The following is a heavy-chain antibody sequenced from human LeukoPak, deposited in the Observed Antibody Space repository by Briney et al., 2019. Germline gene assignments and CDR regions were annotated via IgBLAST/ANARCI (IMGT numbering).Heavy chain of an antibody. Sequence: PGGSLRLSCGASGFSFSTYWMYSVRQAPGKGLEWVASIKEDGSHADYADSVRGRFTVSRDNTKNSLYLQMNSLRVDDTAVYYCASDRAYSQFDYWGQGTLVTVSS. V-gene: IGHV3-7*01. J-gene: IGHJ4*02. CDR3: ASDRAYSQFDY. CDR2: IKEDGSHA. D-gene: IGHD2-15*01. CDR1: GFSFSTYW.